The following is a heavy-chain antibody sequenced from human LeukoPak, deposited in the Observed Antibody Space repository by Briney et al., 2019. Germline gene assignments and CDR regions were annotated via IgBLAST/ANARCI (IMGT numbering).Heavy chain of an antibody. V-gene: IGHV3-23*01. CDR2: VSGSGDST. Sequence: GGSLRLSCAASGLTFNNYAMSWVRQAPGKGLEWVSSVSGSGDSTYYTDSVTGRFTISRDNSKNTLYLQMNSLRAEDTAVYYCAKSGGTYYTAFDIWGQGTMVTVSS. J-gene: IGHJ3*02. D-gene: IGHD1-26*01. CDR1: GLTFNNYA. CDR3: AKSGGTYYTAFDI.